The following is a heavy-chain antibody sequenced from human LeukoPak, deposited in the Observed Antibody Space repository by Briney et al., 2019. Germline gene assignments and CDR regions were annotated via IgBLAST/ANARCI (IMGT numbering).Heavy chain of an antibody. J-gene: IGHJ2*01. D-gene: IGHD4-17*01. Sequence: GRSLRLSCAASGFTFSGYWMHWVRQVPGKGLVWVSRITGDGSSTTYADSVKGRFTISRDNGKNTVFLQIICLRAEDTAVYYWARDTGWYFDLWVRGTLVTVSS. V-gene: IGHV3-74*01. CDR1: GFTFSGYW. CDR2: ITGDGSST. CDR3: ARDTGWYFDL.